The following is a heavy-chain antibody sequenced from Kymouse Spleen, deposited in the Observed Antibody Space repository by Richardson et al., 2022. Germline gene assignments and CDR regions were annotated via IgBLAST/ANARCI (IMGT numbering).Heavy chain of an antibody. J-gene: IGHJ4*02. CDR3: ARDLRITGTTFDY. CDR1: GFTFSSYG. D-gene: IGHD1-7*01. V-gene: IGHV3-33*01. Sequence: QVQLVESGGGVVQPGRSLRLSCAASGFTFSSYGMHWVRQAPGKGLEWVAVIWYDGSNKYYADSVKGRFTISRDNSKNTLYLQMNSLRAEDTAVYYCARDLRITGTTFDYWGQGTLVTVSS. CDR2: IWYDGSNK.